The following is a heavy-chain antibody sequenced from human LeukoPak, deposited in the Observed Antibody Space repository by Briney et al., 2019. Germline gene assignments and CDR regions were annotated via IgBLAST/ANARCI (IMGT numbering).Heavy chain of an antibody. CDR2: ISSSSSYI. D-gene: IGHD2-2*01. V-gene: IGHV3-21*01. J-gene: IGHJ5*02. Sequence: PGGSLRLSCAASGFTFSSYSMNWVRQAPGKGLEWVSSISSSSSYIYYADSVKGRFTISRDNAKNSLYLQMNSLRAEDTAVYYCARDRYCSSTSCYPWFDPWGQGTLVTVSS. CDR3: ARDRYCSSTSCYPWFDP. CDR1: GFTFSSYS.